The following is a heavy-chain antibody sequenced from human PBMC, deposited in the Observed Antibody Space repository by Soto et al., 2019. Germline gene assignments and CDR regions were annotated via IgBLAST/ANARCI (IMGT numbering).Heavy chain of an antibody. V-gene: IGHV1-3*01. Sequence: QVQLVQSGAEVKKPGASVKVSCKASGYTFTSYAMHWVRQAPGQRLEWMGWINAGNGNTKYSQKFQGRVTITRDTSASTAYMERRSLRSEDTAVYYCARDLGDSSGYYLYFDYWGQGTLVTVSS. CDR1: GYTFTSYA. D-gene: IGHD3-22*01. J-gene: IGHJ4*02. CDR3: ARDLGDSSGYYLYFDY. CDR2: INAGNGNT.